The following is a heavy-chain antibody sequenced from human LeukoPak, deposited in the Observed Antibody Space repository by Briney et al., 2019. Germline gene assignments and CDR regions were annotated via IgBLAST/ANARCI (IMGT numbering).Heavy chain of an antibody. V-gene: IGHV3-23*01. CDR1: GFIFSSYA. CDR2: ISGSGGST. Sequence: GGSLRLSCADSGFIFSSYALSRVRQAPGKGLEWVSVISGSGGSTYYADSVKGRFTISRDNSKNTLYLRMNSLRAEDTAVYYCAKGGSTSCYSSMDVWGKGTTVTVSS. CDR3: AKGGSTSCYSSMDV. J-gene: IGHJ6*03. D-gene: IGHD2-2*01.